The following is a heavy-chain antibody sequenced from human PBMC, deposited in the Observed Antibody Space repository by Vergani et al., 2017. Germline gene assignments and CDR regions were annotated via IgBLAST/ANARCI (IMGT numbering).Heavy chain of an antibody. D-gene: IGHD2-8*01. CDR3: AKSPVALGRPLYGDY. Sequence: EVQLLESGGGLVQPGGSLRLSCAASGFTFSSYDMSWVRQAPGQGLEWVSAISGSGGSTSYAASVKGRFTSSRDNSKNTLYLQMNSLRAEDTAVDYCAKSPVALGRPLYGDYWGQGTLVAVSA. CDR1: GFTFSSYD. J-gene: IGHJ4*02. V-gene: IGHV3-23*01. CDR2: ISGSGGST.